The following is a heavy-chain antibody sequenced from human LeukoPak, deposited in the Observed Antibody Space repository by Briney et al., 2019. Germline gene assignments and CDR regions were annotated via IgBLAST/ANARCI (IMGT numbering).Heavy chain of an antibody. D-gene: IGHD2-15*01. CDR1: GGTFSSYA. Sequence: SVKVSCKASGGTFSSYAISWVRQAPGQGLEWMGRIIPILGIANYAQKFQGRVTITADESTSTAYMELSSLRSEDTAVYYCARGRVMAGYCSGGSCYSGAYWGQGTLVTVSS. J-gene: IGHJ4*02. V-gene: IGHV1-69*04. CDR3: ARGRVMAGYCSGGSCYSGAY. CDR2: IIPILGIA.